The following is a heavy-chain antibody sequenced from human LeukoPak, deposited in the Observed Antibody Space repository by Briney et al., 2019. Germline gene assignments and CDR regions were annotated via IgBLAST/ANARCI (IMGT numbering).Heavy chain of an antibody. Sequence: GASVKVSCKASGYTFTSYATHWVRQAPGQRLEWMGWINAGNGSTKYSQKFQGRVTITRDTSASTAYMELSSLRSEDTAVYYCARVHRQWLKYDYWGQGTLVTVSS. J-gene: IGHJ4*02. CDR2: INAGNGST. CDR3: ARVHRQWLKYDY. D-gene: IGHD6-19*01. CDR1: GYTFTSYA. V-gene: IGHV1-3*01.